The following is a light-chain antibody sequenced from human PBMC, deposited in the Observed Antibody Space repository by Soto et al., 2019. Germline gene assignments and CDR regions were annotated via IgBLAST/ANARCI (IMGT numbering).Light chain of an antibody. CDR2: DNN. V-gene: IGLV1-51*01. J-gene: IGLJ2*01. Sequence: QSVLTQPPSVSAAPGQKVTISCSGSTSNIENNYVSWYQQRPGTAPQLLIYDNNKRPSGITDRFSGSKSGTSATLGITGLQTGDEADYYCGTWDSSLSAVVFGGGTKLTVL. CDR3: GTWDSSLSAVV. CDR1: TSNIENNY.